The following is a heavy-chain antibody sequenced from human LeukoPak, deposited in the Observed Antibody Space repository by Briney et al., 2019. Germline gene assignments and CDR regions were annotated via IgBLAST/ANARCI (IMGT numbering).Heavy chain of an antibody. CDR3: ARKYYDIFRP. Sequence: SETLSLTCTVSGGSISSSSYYWGWIRQPPGKGLEWIGRIYTSGSTNYNPSLKSRVTISVDTSKNQFSLKLSSVTAADTAVYYCARKYYDIFRPWGQGTLVTVSS. J-gene: IGHJ5*02. CDR1: GGSISSSSYY. D-gene: IGHD3-9*01. CDR2: IYTSGST. V-gene: IGHV4-61*02.